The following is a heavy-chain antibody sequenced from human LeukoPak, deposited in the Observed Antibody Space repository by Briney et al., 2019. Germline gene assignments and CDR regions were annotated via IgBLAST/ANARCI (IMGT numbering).Heavy chain of an antibody. CDR1: GFTFSSYS. V-gene: IGHV3-30*03. D-gene: IGHD3-22*01. J-gene: IGHJ5*02. CDR2: ISYDGSNK. Sequence: TGGSLRLSCAVSGFTFSSYSMNWVRQAPGKGLEWVAVISYDGSNKYYADSVKGRFTISRDNSKNTLYLQMNSLRAEDTAVYYCARGLYYYDSSGYGDWFDPWGQGTLVTVSS. CDR3: ARGLYYYDSSGYGDWFDP.